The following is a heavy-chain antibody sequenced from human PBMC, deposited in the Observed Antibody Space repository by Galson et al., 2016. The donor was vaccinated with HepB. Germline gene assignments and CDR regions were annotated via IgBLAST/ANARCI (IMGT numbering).Heavy chain of an antibody. J-gene: IGHJ1*01. CDR3: AIGCVTKNRSLKSGHLHH. V-gene: IGHV4-34*01. D-gene: IGHD4-17*01. CDR1: RGSFSGYS. Sequence: SETLSLTCAVFRGSFSGYSWNWIRQTPEKGLEWIGEVDPDGSPVYNPSLKSRVTISVDTSNQQFSLTLKSVTAADTALYYCAIGCVTKNRSLKSGHLHHWGQGTLVTVSS. CDR2: VDPDGSP.